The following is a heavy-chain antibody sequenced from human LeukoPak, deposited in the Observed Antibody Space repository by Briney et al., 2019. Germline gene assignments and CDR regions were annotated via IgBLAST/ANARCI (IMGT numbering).Heavy chain of an antibody. Sequence: SETLSLTCTVASMSSHYWSWVRQPPGKGLEWIGHIYYSGSTNYNPSLKSRVTISIDTSKNQFSLKLNSVTAADTAVYYCARAGDSSGLLDYWGQGTLVTVSS. J-gene: IGHJ4*02. D-gene: IGHD3-22*01. V-gene: IGHV4-59*11. CDR1: SMSSHY. CDR2: IYYSGST. CDR3: ARAGDSSGLLDY.